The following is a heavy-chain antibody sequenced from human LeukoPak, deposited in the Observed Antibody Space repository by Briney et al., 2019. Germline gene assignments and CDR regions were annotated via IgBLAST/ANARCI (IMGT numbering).Heavy chain of an antibody. J-gene: IGHJ4*02. V-gene: IGHV3-23*01. Sequence: GGSLRLSCAASGFTFSTYAMSWVRQAPGKGLEGVSTISGSGGSTYYADSVKGRFTISRDNSKNTLYLQMNSLRVEDTAVYYCAKDVLSSGWLYSFDYWGQGTLVTVSS. CDR2: ISGSGGST. CDR1: GFTFSTYA. CDR3: AKDVLSSGWLYSFDY. D-gene: IGHD6-19*01.